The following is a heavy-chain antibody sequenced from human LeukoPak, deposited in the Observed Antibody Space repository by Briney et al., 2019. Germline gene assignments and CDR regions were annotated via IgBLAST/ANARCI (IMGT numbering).Heavy chain of an antibody. CDR2: MHRSGST. CDR3: AREIVGGFNPGAY. CDR1: PDSTTSNF. J-gene: IGHJ4*02. Sequence: SVTLSLTCTVSPDSTTSNFWSWVRQPPGKGLEWIGEMHRSGSTSYNPSLQSRVTISIDRSKNQIALELSSVTAADTAVYYCAREIVGGFNPGAYWGQGTLVTVSS. D-gene: IGHD1-14*01. V-gene: IGHV4-4*02.